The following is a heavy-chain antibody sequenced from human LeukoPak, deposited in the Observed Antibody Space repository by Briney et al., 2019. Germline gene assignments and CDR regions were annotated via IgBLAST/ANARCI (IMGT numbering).Heavy chain of an antibody. Sequence: ASVKVSCKASGYTFTSYDINWVRQATGQGREWMGWMNPNSGNTGYAQKFQGRVTMTRNTSISTAYMELSSLRSEDTAVYYCARAQKTYYYGSGSRWGQGTLVTVSS. CDR2: MNPNSGNT. CDR1: GYTFTSYD. D-gene: IGHD3-10*01. V-gene: IGHV1-8*01. J-gene: IGHJ4*02. CDR3: ARAQKTYYYGSGSR.